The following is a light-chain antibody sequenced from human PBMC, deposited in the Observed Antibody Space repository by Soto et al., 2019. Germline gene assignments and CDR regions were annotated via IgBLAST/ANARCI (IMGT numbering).Light chain of an antibody. V-gene: IGKV3-20*01. CDR1: QSVSTNY. Sequence: ETVLTQSPGTLSLSPGERATLSCRASQSVSTNYLAWYQQKPGQAPRLLIYGASTRATGIPDRFSGSGSGTGFTLTISSLDPEDFAVYYCQQYGNSPEAFGQGTKVDIK. CDR2: GAS. CDR3: QQYGNSPEA. J-gene: IGKJ1*01.